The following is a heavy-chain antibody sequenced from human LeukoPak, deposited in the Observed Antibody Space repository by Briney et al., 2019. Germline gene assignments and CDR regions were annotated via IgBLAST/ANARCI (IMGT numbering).Heavy chain of an antibody. V-gene: IGHV3-21*01. D-gene: IGHD3-3*01. CDR1: GFTFSSYS. J-gene: IGHJ2*01. CDR2: ISSSSSYI. CDR3: ARERSPKYFNL. Sequence: GGSLRLSCAASGFTFSSYSMNWVRQAPGKGLEWVSSISSSSSYIYYADSVKGRFTISRDSAKNSLYLQMNSLRAEDTAVYYCARERSPKYFNLWGRGTLVTVSS.